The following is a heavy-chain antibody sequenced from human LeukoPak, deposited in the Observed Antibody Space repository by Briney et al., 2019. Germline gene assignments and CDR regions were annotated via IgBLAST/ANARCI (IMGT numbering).Heavy chain of an antibody. CDR1: GFTFSAYW. V-gene: IGHV3-7*01. Sequence: GGSLRLSCVASGFTFSAYWMSWVRQAPGKGLEWVASVKGDGSNREYVDSVKGRFTISRDNGKNSVYLQMNTLRVEDTAVYYCARWRGSQSDFVDWGQGAMVTVSS. CDR2: VKGDGSNR. J-gene: IGHJ4*02. D-gene: IGHD3-3*01. CDR3: ARWRGSQSDFVD.